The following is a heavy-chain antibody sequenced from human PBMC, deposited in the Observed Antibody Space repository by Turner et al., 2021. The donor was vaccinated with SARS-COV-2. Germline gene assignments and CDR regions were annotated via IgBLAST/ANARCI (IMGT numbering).Heavy chain of an antibody. CDR1: GGSLSGYY. D-gene: IGHD3-3*01. V-gene: IGHV4-34*01. CDR2: VHPYGTN. Sequence: VQLQQWGAGPLKPSATLSLICAVNGGSLSGYYWTWIRQPPGKWLEWIGEVHPYGTNYYNPSLKSRVSMSVDTSKNQFSLKLNSVTAADTAFYYCARGDDPRKSGVVWGQGTLVTVSS. CDR3: ARGDDPRKSGVV. J-gene: IGHJ4*02.